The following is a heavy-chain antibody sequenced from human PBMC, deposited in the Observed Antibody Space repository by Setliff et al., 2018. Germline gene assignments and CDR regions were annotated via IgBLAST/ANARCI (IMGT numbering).Heavy chain of an antibody. CDR3: ATVERVLRFLEWLSRAEYFQH. J-gene: IGHJ1*01. Sequence: ASVKVSCKASGYTFTSYGISWVRQAPGKGLEWMGGFDPEDGETIYAQKFQGRVTMTEDTSTDTAYMELSSLRSEDTAVYYCATVERVLRFLEWLSRAEYFQHWGQGTLVTVSS. CDR2: FDPEDGET. CDR1: GYTFTSYG. V-gene: IGHV1-24*01. D-gene: IGHD3-3*01.